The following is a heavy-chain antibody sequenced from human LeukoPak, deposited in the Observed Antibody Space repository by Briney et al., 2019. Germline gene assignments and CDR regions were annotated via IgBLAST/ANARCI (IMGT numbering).Heavy chain of an antibody. V-gene: IGHV3-23*01. J-gene: IGHJ6*04. CDR1: GFTFSSYA. CDR2: ISGSGGST. D-gene: IGHD2-15*01. Sequence: GGSLRLSCAASGFTFSSYAMSWVRQAPGKGLEWVSAISGSGGSTYYADSVKGRFTISRDNSKNTLYLQMNSLRAEDTAVYYCAKDSHCSGGSCPMGYYYGMDVWGKGTTVTVSS. CDR3: AKDSHCSGGSCPMGYYYGMDV.